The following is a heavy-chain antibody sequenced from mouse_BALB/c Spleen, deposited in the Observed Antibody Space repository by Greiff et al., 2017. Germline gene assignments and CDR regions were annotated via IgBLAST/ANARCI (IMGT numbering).Heavy chain of an antibody. CDR3: ARGGGYYDYDGAWFAY. V-gene: IGHV5-6-5*01. Sequence: EVQRVESGGGLVKPGGSLKLSCAASGFTFSSYAMSWVRQTPEKRLEWVASISSGGSTYYPDSVKGRFTISRDNARNILYLQMSSLRSEDTAMYYCARGGGYYDYDGAWFAYWGQGTLVTVSA. CDR2: ISSGGST. D-gene: IGHD2-4*01. J-gene: IGHJ3*01. CDR1: GFTFSSYA.